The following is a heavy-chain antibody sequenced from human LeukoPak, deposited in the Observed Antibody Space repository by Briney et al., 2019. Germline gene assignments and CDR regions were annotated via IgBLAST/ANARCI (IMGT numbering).Heavy chain of an antibody. V-gene: IGHV3-23*01. Sequence: GGSLSPSRAASGFTFSTCGMSWVRQAPGKGVEWVSSISDSGDYTYYADSVKGRFSISRDNSKNTLYLQMDRLRAEDTAVYYCAKDQRPRGNYGYFNSCGHGDLVTVSS. CDR3: AKDQRPRGNYGYFNS. J-gene: IGHJ5*01. CDR1: GFTFSTCG. D-gene: IGHD1-26*01. CDR2: ISDSGDYT.